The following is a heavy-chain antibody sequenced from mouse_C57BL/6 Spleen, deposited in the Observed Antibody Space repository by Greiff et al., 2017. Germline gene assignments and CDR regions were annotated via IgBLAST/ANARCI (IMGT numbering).Heavy chain of an antibody. CDR2: ISSGSSTI. CDR3: ARDGYSDYYAMDY. CDR1: GFTFSDYG. J-gene: IGHJ4*01. V-gene: IGHV5-17*01. D-gene: IGHD2-3*01. Sequence: EVKVEESGGGLVKPGGSLKLSCAASGFTFSDYGMHWVRQAPEKGLEWVAYISSGSSTIYYADTVKGRFTISRDNAKNTLFLQMTSLRSEDTAMYYCARDGYSDYYAMDYWGQGTSVTVSS.